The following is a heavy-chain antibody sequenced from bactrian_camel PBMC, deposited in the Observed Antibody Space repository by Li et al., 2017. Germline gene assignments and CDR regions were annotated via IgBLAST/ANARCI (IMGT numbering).Heavy chain of an antibody. D-gene: IGHD5*01. CDR2: IGFADST. CDR3: AAGDVRGLGTSTQALISRWYKY. V-gene: IGHV3S67*01. Sequence: EVQLVESGGGLVQPGGPLRLSCAASGFIFSIYGMSWVRQAPGREREGVATIGFADSTTYADSVKGRFTIAKDNTKNTLYLQMDSLKPEDTAMYYCAAGDVRGLGTSTQALISRWYKYW. CDR1: GFIFSIYG. J-gene: IGHJ4*01.